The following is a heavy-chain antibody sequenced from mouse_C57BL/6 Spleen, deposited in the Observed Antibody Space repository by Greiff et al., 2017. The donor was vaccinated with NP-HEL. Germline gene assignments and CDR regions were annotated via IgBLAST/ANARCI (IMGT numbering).Heavy chain of an antibody. CDR3: SRGDGSSPAWFAY. V-gene: IGHV5-17*01. J-gene: IGHJ3*01. CDR2: ISSGSSTI. CDR1: GFTFSDYG. D-gene: IGHD1-1*01. Sequence: EVQGVESGGGLVKPGGSLKLSCAASGFTFSDYGMHWVRQAPEKGLEWVAYISSGSSTIYYADTVKGRFTISRDNAKNTLVLQMTSLRSEDTAMYYCSRGDGSSPAWFAYWGQGTLVTVSA.